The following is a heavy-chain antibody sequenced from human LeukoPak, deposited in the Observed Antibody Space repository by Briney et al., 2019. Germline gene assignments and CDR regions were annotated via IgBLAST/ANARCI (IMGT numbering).Heavy chain of an antibody. V-gene: IGHV1-46*01. Sequence: GASVKVSCKASGYTFTSYYMHWVRQAPGQGLEWMGIINPSGGSTSYAQKFQGRVTMTRDMSTSTVYMELSSLRSEDTAVYYCARATYYDFWSGYYPYYYYYMDVWGKGTTVTVSS. CDR3: ARATYYDFWSGYYPYYYYYMDV. D-gene: IGHD3-3*01. J-gene: IGHJ6*03. CDR1: GYTFTSYY. CDR2: INPSGGST.